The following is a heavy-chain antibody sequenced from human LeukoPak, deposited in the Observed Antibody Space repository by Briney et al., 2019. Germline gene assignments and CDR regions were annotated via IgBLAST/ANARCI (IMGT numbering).Heavy chain of an antibody. V-gene: IGHV4-59*12. J-gene: IGHJ4*02. CDR3: ARRALGLFIAVAGPIDY. D-gene: IGHD6-19*01. CDR2: IYYSGST. CDR1: GGSISSYY. Sequence: PSETLSLTCTVSGGSISSYYWSWIRQPPGKGLEWIGYIYYSGSTNYNPSLKSRVTISVDTSKNQFSLKLSSVTAADTAVYYCARRALGLFIAVAGPIDYWGQGTLVTVSS.